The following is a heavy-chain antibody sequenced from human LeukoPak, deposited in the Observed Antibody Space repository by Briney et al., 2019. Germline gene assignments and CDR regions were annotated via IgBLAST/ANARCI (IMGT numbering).Heavy chain of an antibody. V-gene: IGHV3-64*01. D-gene: IGHD6-13*01. Sequence: PGGSLRLSCAASGFTFSSYAMHWVRQAPGKGLEYVSAISSNGGSTYYANSVKGRFTISRDNSKNTLYLQMGSLRAEDTAVYYCARSYARARAAEFDPWGQGTLVTVSS. CDR1: GFTFSSYA. J-gene: IGHJ5*02. CDR2: ISSNGGST. CDR3: ARSYARARAAEFDP.